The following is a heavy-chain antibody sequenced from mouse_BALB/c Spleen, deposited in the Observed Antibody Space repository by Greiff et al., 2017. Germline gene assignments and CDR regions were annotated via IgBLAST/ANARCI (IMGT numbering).Heavy chain of an antibody. J-gene: IGHJ2*01. Sequence: VQLVESGPGLVAPSQSLSITCTVSGFSLTGYGVNWVRQPPGKGLEWLGMIWGDGSTDYYSALKSRLSISKDNSKSQVFLKMNSLQTDDTARYSCASYGNYPYLDNGGKGTTRRVS. CDR2: IWGDGST. V-gene: IGHV2-6-7*01. CDR3: ASYGNYPYLDN. CDR1: GFSLTGYG. D-gene: IGHD2-1*01.